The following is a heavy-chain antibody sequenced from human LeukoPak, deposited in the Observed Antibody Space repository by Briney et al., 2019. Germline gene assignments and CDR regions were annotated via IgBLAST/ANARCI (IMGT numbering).Heavy chain of an antibody. CDR2: IHPNSGKT. D-gene: IGHD4-23*01. CDR3: ARGHYGGNRYFDI. J-gene: IGHJ4*02. Sequence: ASVKVSCKASGYSFRSYEINWVRQAPGQGLEWVGWIHPNSGKTGYAQKFQGRVTMTRDTSTETAFMELSSLKFDDTAIFYCARGHYGGNRYFDIWGQGTLVTVSS. CDR1: GYSFRSYE. V-gene: IGHV1-8*01.